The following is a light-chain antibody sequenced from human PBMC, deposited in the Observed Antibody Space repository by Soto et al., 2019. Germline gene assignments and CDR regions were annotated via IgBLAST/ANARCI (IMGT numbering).Light chain of an antibody. CDR3: ASQTSPNMWI. J-gene: IGLJ2*01. V-gene: IGLV2-14*01. Sequence: QSALTQPASVSGSPGQSITFPCTGTSSDIGKSKYVSWFQQLPGEAPRLIIYEVNSRPSGISDRFSGSKSGNSASLTISGLQPEDERTYYCASQTSPNMWIFGGGTKLTVL. CDR2: EVN. CDR1: SSDIGKSKY.